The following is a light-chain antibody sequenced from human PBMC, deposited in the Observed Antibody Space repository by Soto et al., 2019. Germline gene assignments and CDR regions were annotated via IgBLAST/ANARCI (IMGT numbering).Light chain of an antibody. Sequence: QSALTQPPSASGSPGQSVTISCTGTSSDVGGYNYVSWYQQHPGKAPKFLIFEVSRRPSGVPDRFSGSKSGNTASLTVSGLQVDDEADYYCSSYADSNNPVIFGGGTKVTVL. CDR3: SSYADSNNPVI. V-gene: IGLV2-8*01. J-gene: IGLJ2*01. CDR1: SSDVGGYNY. CDR2: EVS.